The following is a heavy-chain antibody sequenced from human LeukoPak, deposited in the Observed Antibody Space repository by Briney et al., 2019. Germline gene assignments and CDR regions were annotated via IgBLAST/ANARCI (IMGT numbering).Heavy chain of an antibody. CDR3: AKDLSYNYGATKDY. Sequence: GGSLTLSCAASGFTFSSYAMSWVRQAPGTALEWVSGISGSGGRTYYADSVKGRFTISRDNSNNTLYLQMNSLRAEDTAVYYCAKDLSYNYGATKDYWGQGTLVTVSS. D-gene: IGHD1-1*01. J-gene: IGHJ4*02. CDR2: ISGSGGRT. CDR1: GFTFSSYA. V-gene: IGHV3-23*01.